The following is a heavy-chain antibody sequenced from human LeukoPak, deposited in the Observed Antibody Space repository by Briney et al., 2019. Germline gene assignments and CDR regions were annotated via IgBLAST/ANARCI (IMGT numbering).Heavy chain of an antibody. D-gene: IGHD2-21*02. CDR2: INSGGST. Sequence: GGSLRLSCAASGFTVSSNHMSWVRQAPGKGLEWVSVINSGGSTYYADSVTGRFTISRDNSKNTLYLQMNSLRAEDTAVYYCARVRFLVVVTGFGYWGQGTLVTVSS. V-gene: IGHV3-66*01. CDR1: GFTVSSNH. J-gene: IGHJ4*02. CDR3: ARVRFLVVVTGFGY.